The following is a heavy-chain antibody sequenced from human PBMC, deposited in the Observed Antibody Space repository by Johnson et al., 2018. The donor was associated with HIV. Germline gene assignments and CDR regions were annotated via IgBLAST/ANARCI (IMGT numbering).Heavy chain of an antibody. CDR2: INSGGDT. V-gene: IGHV3-66*04. J-gene: IGHJ3*02. D-gene: IGHD5-24*01. Sequence: GSLRLSCAASGFTVSSNYMSWVRQGPGKGLEWVSVINSGGDTYYADSVKGRFTISRDNSKNTLYLQMNSLRAEDTAVYYCAKPLEMATISDAFDIWGQGTMVTVSS. CDR3: AKPLEMATISDAFDI. CDR1: GFTVSSNY.